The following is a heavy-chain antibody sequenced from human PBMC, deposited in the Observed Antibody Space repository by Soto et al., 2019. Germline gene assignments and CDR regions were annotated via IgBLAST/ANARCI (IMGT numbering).Heavy chain of an antibody. CDR1: GFTFSSYA. D-gene: IGHD3-16*01. CDR3: ARVGLYDYYGMDV. Sequence: GGSLRLSCAASGFTFSSYAMHWVRQAPGKGLEWVAVISYDGSNKYYADSVKGRFTISRDNSKNTLYLQMNSLRAEDTAVYYCARVGLYDYYGMDVRGQGTTVTVSS. V-gene: IGHV3-30-3*01. CDR2: ISYDGSNK. J-gene: IGHJ6*02.